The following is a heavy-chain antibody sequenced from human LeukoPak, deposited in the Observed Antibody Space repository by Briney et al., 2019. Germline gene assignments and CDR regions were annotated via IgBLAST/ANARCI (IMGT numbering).Heavy chain of an antibody. J-gene: IGHJ6*02. D-gene: IGHD4-11*01. CDR2: IYYSGST. Sequence: SETLSLTCTVSGGSISSDYWSWIRQPPGKGLEWIGYIYYSGSTNYNPSLKSRVTISVDTSKNQFSLKLSSVTAADTAVYYCARDRIAVTTDYGMDVWGQGTTVTVSS. CDR3: ARDRIAVTTDYGMDV. CDR1: GGSISSDY. V-gene: IGHV4-59*01.